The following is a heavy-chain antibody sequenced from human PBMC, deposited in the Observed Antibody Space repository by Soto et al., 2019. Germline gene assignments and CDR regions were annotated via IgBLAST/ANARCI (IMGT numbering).Heavy chain of an antibody. Sequence: EEQLVESGGSLVQPGGSLRISCGASGFAFSTYFMHWVRQAPVKGLVWVSSIDTDGSITNYADSVRGRFTISRDNPKKTLYLQMNGLSADDTAVYYCARPRRLNDALDLWGQGTLVTVSS. J-gene: IGHJ3*01. V-gene: IGHV3-74*01. CDR3: ARPRRLNDALDL. CDR1: GFAFSTYF. CDR2: IDTDGSIT.